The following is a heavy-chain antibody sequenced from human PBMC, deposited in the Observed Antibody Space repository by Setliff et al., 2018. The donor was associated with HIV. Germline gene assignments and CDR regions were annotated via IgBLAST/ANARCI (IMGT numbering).Heavy chain of an antibody. Sequence: PSETLSLTCTVSGGSIGGYYWSWIRQPPGTGLEWLGCIYSGGSTNYNPSLESRVTMTTDTSIATAYMELRGLTSDDTAIYYCARDRGHCSGGYCYRPLLYYFYYMDVWGKGATVTVSS. CDR1: GGSIGGYY. CDR3: ARDRGHCSGGYCYRPLLYYFYYMDV. D-gene: IGHD2-15*01. CDR2: IYSGGST. V-gene: IGHV4-4*08. J-gene: IGHJ6*03.